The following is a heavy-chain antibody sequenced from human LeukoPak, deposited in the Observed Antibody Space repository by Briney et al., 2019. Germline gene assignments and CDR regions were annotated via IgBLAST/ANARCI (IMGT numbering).Heavy chain of an antibody. Sequence: GGSLRLSCAASGFSFRDFWMTWVRQAPGKGLEWVANINQGGSVKYYVDSVKGRFTISRDDAKSSLYVQMNSLRDGDTAAYYCARFGYSGWNLEYWGQGTLVTVSS. J-gene: IGHJ4*02. D-gene: IGHD5-12*01. CDR1: GFSFRDFW. CDR2: INQGGSVK. CDR3: ARFGYSGWNLEY. V-gene: IGHV3-7*01.